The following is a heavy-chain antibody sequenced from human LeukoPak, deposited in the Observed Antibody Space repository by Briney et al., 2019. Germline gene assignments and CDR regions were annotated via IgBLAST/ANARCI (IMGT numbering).Heavy chain of an antibody. CDR3: ARDGDSSGWYYYYYGMDV. CDR1: GFTFSSYG. D-gene: IGHD6-19*01. Sequence: GGSLRLPCAASGFTFSSYGMHWVRQAPGKGLEWVAVIWYDGSNKYYADSVKGRFTISRDNSKNTLYLQMNSLRAEDTAVYYCARDGDSSGWYYYYYGMDVWGQGTTVTVSS. CDR2: IWYDGSNK. V-gene: IGHV3-33*01. J-gene: IGHJ6*02.